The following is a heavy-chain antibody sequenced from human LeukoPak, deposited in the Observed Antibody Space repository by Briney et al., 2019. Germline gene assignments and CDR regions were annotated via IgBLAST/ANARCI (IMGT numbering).Heavy chain of an antibody. V-gene: IGHV3-74*01. Sequence: GGSLRLSCAASGFSIRGYWMHWVRQAPGKGLVWVSRIKSDGSWTYYADSVRGRFTISRDNAKNSLFLQMSGLRDEDTASYYCVRDGDAYAFDLWGEGILVTVSS. CDR3: VRDGDAYAFDL. D-gene: IGHD3-9*01. CDR2: IKSDGSWT. CDR1: GFSIRGYW. J-gene: IGHJ1*01.